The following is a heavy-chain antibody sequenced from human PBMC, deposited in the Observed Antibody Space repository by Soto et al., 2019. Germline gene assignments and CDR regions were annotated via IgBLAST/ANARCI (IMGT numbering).Heavy chain of an antibody. CDR3: AKDPSGSWLYFDS. V-gene: IGHV3-23*01. CDR1: GFTFRNYA. CDR2: IGGSGSST. J-gene: IGHJ4*02. D-gene: IGHD6-13*01. Sequence: GGSLRLSCAASGFTFRNYAMSWVRQAPGKGLEWVATIGGSGSSTNSADSVKGRFTIFRDNSKDTLWLQMNSLRADDTAKYYCAKDPSGSWLYFDSWGQGTLVTGSS.